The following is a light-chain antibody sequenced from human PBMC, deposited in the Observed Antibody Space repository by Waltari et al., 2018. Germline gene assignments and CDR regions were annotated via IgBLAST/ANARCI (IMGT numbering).Light chain of an antibody. V-gene: IGLV2-14*01. Sequence: QSALTQPASVSGSPGQSITISCTGTISDIAGYDYVSWYQQRPGKAPQLIIFDVNKRPRGVFQRFSASTSGNTASLTISGLLAEDEADYWCSSYSTSSTNVIFGGGTKLTVL. J-gene: IGLJ2*01. CDR3: SSYSTSSTNVI. CDR1: ISDIAGYDY. CDR2: DVN.